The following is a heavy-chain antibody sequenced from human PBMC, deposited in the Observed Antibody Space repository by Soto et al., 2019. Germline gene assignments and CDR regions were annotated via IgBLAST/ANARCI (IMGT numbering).Heavy chain of an antibody. Sequence: PSETLSLTCTVSGGSISSYYWSWIRQPPGKGLEWIGYIYYSGSTNYNPSLKSRVTISVDTSKNQFSLKLSSVTAADTVVYYCARGDDSSGEPYFDYWGQGTLVTVSS. CDR3: ARGDDSSGEPYFDY. CDR1: GGSISSYY. J-gene: IGHJ4*02. V-gene: IGHV4-59*01. D-gene: IGHD3-22*01. CDR2: IYYSGST.